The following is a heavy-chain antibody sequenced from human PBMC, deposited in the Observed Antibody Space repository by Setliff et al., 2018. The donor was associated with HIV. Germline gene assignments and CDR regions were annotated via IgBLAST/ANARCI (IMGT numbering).Heavy chain of an antibody. V-gene: IGHV4-39*01. J-gene: IGHJ4*02. D-gene: IGHD6-19*01. Sequence: KPSETLSLTCTVSGGSISRGSYYWGCIRQPPGKGLEWIGSISYTGITNYNLSLQSPVPISVYTSQIWFSLKLTAVTAADTAVYYCARLRQWLAFFDSWGQGTLVTVSS. CDR2: ISYTGIT. CDR1: GGSISRGSYY. CDR3: ARLRQWLAFFDS.